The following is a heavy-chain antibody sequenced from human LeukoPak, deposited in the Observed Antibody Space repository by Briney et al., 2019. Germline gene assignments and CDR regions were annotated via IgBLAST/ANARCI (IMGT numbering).Heavy chain of an antibody. CDR2: INHNGST. CDR1: GGSFSGYY. CDR3: ARGLQWLVLGYFDY. Sequence: SETLSLTCAVYGGSFSGYYWSWIRQPPGKGLEWIGEINHNGSTNYNPSLKSRVTISVDTSKNQFSLKLNSVTAADTAVYYCARGLQWLVLGYFDYWGQGTLVTVSS. D-gene: IGHD6-19*01. J-gene: IGHJ4*02. V-gene: IGHV4-34*01.